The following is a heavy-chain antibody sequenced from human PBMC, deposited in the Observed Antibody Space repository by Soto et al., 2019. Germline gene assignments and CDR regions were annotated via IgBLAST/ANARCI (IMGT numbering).Heavy chain of an antibody. J-gene: IGHJ3*02. V-gene: IGHV3-48*01. Sequence: VGSLRLSCAASGFTFSSYSMNWVRQAPGKGLEWVSYISSSSSTIYYADSVKGRFTISRDNAKNSLYLQMNSLRAVDTAVYYCAVGPRFYDFWSGYYDDAFDIWGEGTMVTVSS. CDR2: ISSSSSTI. CDR1: GFTFSSYS. D-gene: IGHD3-3*01. CDR3: AVGPRFYDFWSGYYDDAFDI.